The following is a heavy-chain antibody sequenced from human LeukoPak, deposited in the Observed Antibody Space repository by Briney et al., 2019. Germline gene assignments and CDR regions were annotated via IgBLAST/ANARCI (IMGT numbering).Heavy chain of an antibody. CDR2: IYSGGST. CDR1: GFTVSSNY. D-gene: IGHD3-10*01. CDR3: ARELYYYGSGGPLYYYYYGMDV. V-gene: IGHV3-66*01. J-gene: IGHJ6*02. Sequence: GGSLRLSCAASGFTVSSNYMRWVRQAPGKGLEWVSVIYSGGSTYYADSVKGRFTISRDNSKNTLYLQMNSLRAEDTAVYYCARELYYYGSGGPLYYYYYGMDVWGQGTTVTVSS.